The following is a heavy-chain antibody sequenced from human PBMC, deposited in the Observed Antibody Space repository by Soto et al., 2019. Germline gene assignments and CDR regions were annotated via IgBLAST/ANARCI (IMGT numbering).Heavy chain of an antibody. V-gene: IGHV4-59*08. J-gene: IGHJ4*02. Sequence: SETLSLNCTVSGGYISSYYWSWICQPPGKGLDWIGYIYYSGSTNSNPSLKSRVTISVYTSKNQFSLKLSSVTAADTAVYYCARSSGYSGSYYQAYWGQGTLVTVS. CDR3: ARSSGYSGSYYQAY. CDR2: IYYSGST. D-gene: IGHD1-26*01. CDR1: GGYISSYY.